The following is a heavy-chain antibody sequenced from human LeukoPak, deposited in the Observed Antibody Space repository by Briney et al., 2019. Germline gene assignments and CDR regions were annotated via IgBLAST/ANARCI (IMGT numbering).Heavy chain of an antibody. Sequence: GSLRLSCAASGFTFSSYWMHWVRQAPGKGLVWVSRINSDGSSTSYADSVKGRFTISRDNAKNTLYLQMNSLRAEDTAVYYCARENYDFWSGYYGYYYGMDVWGQGTTVTVSS. CDR2: INSDGSST. D-gene: IGHD3-3*01. CDR1: GFTFSSYW. V-gene: IGHV3-74*01. CDR3: ARENYDFWSGYYGYYYGMDV. J-gene: IGHJ6*02.